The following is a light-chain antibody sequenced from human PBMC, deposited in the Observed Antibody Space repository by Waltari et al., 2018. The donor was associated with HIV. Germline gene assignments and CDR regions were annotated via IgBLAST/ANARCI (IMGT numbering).Light chain of an antibody. CDR1: SSNIGAGYD. CDR2: GNR. CDR3: QSYDSSLSGSCV. V-gene: IGLV1-40*01. Sequence: QSVLTQPPSVSGAPGQRVTIPCTGSSSNIGAGYDVHRYPQLPGTAPNLLIHGNRNRPSGVPDRFSGSKSGTSASLAITGLQAEDEADYYCQSYDSSLSGSCVFGTGTKVTVL. J-gene: IGLJ1*01.